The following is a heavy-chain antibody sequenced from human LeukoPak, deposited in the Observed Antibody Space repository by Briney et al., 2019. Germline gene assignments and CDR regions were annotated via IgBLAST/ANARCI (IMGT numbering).Heavy chain of an antibody. CDR1: GGSISSYY. J-gene: IGHJ6*02. Sequence: SETLSLTCTVSGGSISSYYWSWIRQPPGKGLEWIGYIYYSGSTYYNPSLKSRVTISVDTSKNQFSLKLSSVTAADTAVYYCARARDEWLSGVGDYYYYGMDVWGQGTTVTVSS. V-gene: IGHV4-59*08. D-gene: IGHD3-3*01. CDR3: ARARDEWLSGVGDYYYYGMDV. CDR2: IYYSGST.